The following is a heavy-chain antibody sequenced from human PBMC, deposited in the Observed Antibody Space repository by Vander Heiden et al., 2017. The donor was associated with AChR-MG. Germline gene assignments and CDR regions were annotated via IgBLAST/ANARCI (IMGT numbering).Heavy chain of an antibody. J-gene: IGHJ3*02. CDR3: ARDRWLGFFDI. V-gene: IGHV3-48*01. D-gene: IGHD3-22*01. Sequence: FTISTDNAKNSLFLQMNSLRAEDTAVYYCARDRWLGFFDIWGQGTMVTVSS.